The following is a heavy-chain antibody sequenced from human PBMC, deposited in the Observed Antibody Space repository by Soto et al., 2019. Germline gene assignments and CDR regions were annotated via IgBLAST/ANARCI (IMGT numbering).Heavy chain of an antibody. Sequence: SVEVSFKASWGTFSMYSMILVLHSPVQGLEWMGGIIPIFGTANYAQKFQGRVTINADESTSTAYMELSSLRSEETAVYYCASPTPGGSPTFDSCGKGNMVNVS. D-gene: IGHD3-10*01. J-gene: IGHJ4*02. V-gene: IGHV1-69*13. CDR1: WGTFSMYS. CDR2: IIPIFGTA. CDR3: ASPTPGGSPTFDS.